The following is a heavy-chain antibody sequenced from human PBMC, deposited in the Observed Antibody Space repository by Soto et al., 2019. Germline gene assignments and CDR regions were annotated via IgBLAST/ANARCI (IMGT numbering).Heavy chain of an antibody. CDR1: VSTNTSTG. Sequence: ESGQVSCKACVSTNTSTGMVCVIHSSGQGLEWMGIINPSGGSTSYAQKFQGRVTMTRDTSTSTVYMELSSLRSEDTVVYYCVSGVSVAGYDAFYICGQGTMVTVSS. CDR3: VSGVSVAGYDAFYI. D-gene: IGHD6-19*01. V-gene: IGHV1-46*03. J-gene: IGHJ3*02. CDR2: INPSGGST.